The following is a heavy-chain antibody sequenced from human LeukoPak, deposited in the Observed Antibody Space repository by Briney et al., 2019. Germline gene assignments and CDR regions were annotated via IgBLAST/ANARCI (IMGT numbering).Heavy chain of an antibody. J-gene: IGHJ4*02. CDR3: GKRLTSWELEY. V-gene: IGHV3-30*18. CDR2: ISDDGSNK. D-gene: IGHD1-26*01. CDR1: GFTFSSYG. Sequence: PGRSLRLSCAASGFTFSSYGMHWVRQAPGKGLEWVAAISDDGSNKYYADSVKGRFTISRDNSKNTVYLQMNSLRAEDTAVYYCGKRLTSWELEYWGQGTLVTVSS.